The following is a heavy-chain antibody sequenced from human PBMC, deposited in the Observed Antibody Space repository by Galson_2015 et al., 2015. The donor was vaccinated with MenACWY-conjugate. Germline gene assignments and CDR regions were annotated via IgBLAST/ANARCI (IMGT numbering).Heavy chain of an antibody. CDR1: GFSLSTYEMC. CDR2: IDWRDNK. CDR3: ARMHIVLDATDTFDI. D-gene: IGHD3-22*01. V-gene: IGHV2-70*11. J-gene: IGHJ3*02. Sequence: PALVKPTQTLTLACTFSGFSLSTYEMCIYWVRQPPGKALEWLARIDWRDNKYYTTSLKTRLTISKDTSTNQVVLTMTNVDPVDTATYYCARMHIVLDATDTFDIWGQGTMITVSS.